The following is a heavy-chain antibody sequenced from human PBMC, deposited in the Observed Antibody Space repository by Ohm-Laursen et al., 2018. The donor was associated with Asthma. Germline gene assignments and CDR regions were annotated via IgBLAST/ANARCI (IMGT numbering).Heavy chain of an antibody. CDR3: AREANCGGDCYSFDY. V-gene: IGHV3-30*01. D-gene: IGHD2-21*01. J-gene: IGHJ4*02. Sequence: DSVKGRFTIFRDNSKNTLYLQMNSLRAEDTAVYYCAREANCGGDCYSFDYWGQGTLVTVSS.